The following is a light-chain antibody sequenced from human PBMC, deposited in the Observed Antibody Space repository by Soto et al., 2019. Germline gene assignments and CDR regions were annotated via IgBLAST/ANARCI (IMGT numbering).Light chain of an antibody. CDR1: QSISRY. V-gene: IGKV1-5*03. J-gene: IGKJ1*01. CDR3: QQYNSYWT. CDR2: EAS. Sequence: DIQMTQSPSTLSASVGDRVTITCRANQSISRYLAWYQQEPGKAPHLLIYEASRLESGVPSRFGGSGSGTEFTLTISSLQPDDFATYYCQQYNSYWTFGQGTKVEIK.